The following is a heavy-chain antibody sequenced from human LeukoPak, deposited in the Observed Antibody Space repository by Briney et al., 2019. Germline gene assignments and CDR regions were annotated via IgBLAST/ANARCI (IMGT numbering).Heavy chain of an antibody. CDR2: INHSGST. J-gene: IGHJ6*03. CDR1: GGSFSGYY. D-gene: IGHD2-15*01. V-gene: IGHV4-34*01. Sequence: SETLSLTCAVYGGSFSGYYWSWIRQPPGKGLEWIGEINHSGSTNYNPSLKSRVTISVDTSKNQFSLKLSSVTAADTAVYYCATRNCSGGSCSYYYYYYMDVWGKGTTVTVSS. CDR3: ATRNCSGGSCSYYYYYYMDV.